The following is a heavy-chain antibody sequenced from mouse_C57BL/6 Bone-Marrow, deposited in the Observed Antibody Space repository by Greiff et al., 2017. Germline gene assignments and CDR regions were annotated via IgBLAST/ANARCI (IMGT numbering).Heavy chain of an antibody. V-gene: IGHV1-75*01. CDR2: IFPGSGST. D-gene: IGHD3-2*02. J-gene: IGHJ4*01. Sequence: VKLVESGPELVKPGASVKISFKASGYTFTAYYINWVKQRPGQGLEWIGWIFPGSGSTYYNEKFKGKATLTVDKSSSTAYMLLSSLTSEDSAVYFCATLSETAMDYWGQGTSVTVSS. CDR1: GYTFTAYY. CDR3: ATLSETAMDY.